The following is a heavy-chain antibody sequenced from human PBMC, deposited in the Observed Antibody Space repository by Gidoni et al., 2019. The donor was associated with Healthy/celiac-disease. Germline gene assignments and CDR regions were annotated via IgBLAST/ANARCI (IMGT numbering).Heavy chain of an antibody. Sequence: DSVKGRFTISRDNAKNSLYLQMNSLRAEDTALYYCAKDISPVVTAPSAVDYWGQGTLVTVSS. CDR3: AKDISPVVTAPSAVDY. V-gene: IGHV3-9*01. J-gene: IGHJ4*02. D-gene: IGHD2-21*02.